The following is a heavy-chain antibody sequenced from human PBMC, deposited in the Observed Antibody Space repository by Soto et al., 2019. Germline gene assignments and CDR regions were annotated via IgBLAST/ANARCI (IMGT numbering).Heavy chain of an antibody. D-gene: IGHD3-22*01. CDR3: ARVYYDSSGYYEERYYYGMDV. CDR2: IIPIFGTA. V-gene: IGHV1-69*13. J-gene: IGHJ6*02. Sequence: GASVKVSCKASGGTFSSYAISWVRQAPGQGLEWMGGIIPIFGTANYAQKFQGRVTITADESTSTAYMELSSLRSEDTAVYYCARVYYDSSGYYEERYYYGMDVWGQGTTVTVSS. CDR1: GGTFSSYA.